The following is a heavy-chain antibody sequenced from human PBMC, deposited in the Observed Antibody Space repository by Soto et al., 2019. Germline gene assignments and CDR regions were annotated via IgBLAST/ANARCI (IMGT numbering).Heavy chain of an antibody. CDR1: GFTFSSYS. J-gene: IGHJ6*02. CDR3: ARDPGYCSSTSCPFYYGMDV. CDR2: ISSSSSYI. V-gene: IGHV3-21*01. Sequence: GGSLRLSCAASGFTFSSYSMNWVRQAPGKGLEWVSSISSSSSYIYYADSVKGRFTISRDNAKNSLYLQMNSLRAEDTAVYYCARDPGYCSSTSCPFYYGMDVWGQGTTVTVSS. D-gene: IGHD2-2*01.